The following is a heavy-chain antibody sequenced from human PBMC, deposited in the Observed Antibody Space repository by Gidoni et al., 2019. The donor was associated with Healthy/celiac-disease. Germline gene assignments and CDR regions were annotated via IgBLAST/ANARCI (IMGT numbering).Heavy chain of an antibody. CDR2: LTPILGIA. V-gene: IGHV1-69*04. Sequence: QVQLVQSGAAVKKPGSSVKVSCKASVGTFRSYASSWVRQAPGQGLEWMGRLTPILGIANYAQKFQGRVTITADKSTSTAYMELSSLRSEDTAVYYCAGGPVVTPGYFDYWGQGTLVTVSS. CDR1: VGTFRSYA. CDR3: AGGPVVTPGYFDY. D-gene: IGHD2-21*02. J-gene: IGHJ4*02.